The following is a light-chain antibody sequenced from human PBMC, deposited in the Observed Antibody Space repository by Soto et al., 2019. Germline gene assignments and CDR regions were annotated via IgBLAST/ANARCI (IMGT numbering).Light chain of an antibody. Sequence: EIVMTQSPATLSVSPGERATLCCRASQSVSSNLAWYQQKPGQAPRLLIYGASTRATGIPARFSGSGSGTEFTLTISSLQSEDFAVYYCQQYNNWPPTFGGGTKVEIK. CDR1: QSVSSN. J-gene: IGKJ4*01. V-gene: IGKV3-15*01. CDR2: GAS. CDR3: QQYNNWPPT.